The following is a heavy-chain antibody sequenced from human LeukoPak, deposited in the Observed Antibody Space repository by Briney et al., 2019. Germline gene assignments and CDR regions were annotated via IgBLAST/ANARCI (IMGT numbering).Heavy chain of an antibody. CDR1: GYTFTGFY. J-gene: IGHJ4*02. CDR2: INPKSGGT. CDR3: ATLGDISGYYLRDY. Sequence: ASVKVSCKASGYTFTGFYIHWVRQAPGQGLQWMGWINPKSGGTNYAQEFEGRVTMTRDTSISTAYMELSGLRSDDTAIYYCATLGDISGYYLRDYWGQGTLVTVSS. D-gene: IGHD3-22*01. V-gene: IGHV1-2*02.